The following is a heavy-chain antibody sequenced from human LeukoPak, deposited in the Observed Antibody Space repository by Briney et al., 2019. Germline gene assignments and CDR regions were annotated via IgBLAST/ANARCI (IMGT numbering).Heavy chain of an antibody. J-gene: IGHJ4*02. Sequence: GGSLRLSCAASGFTFSSYAMSWVRQAPGKGLEWVSAISGSGGSTYYADSVKGRFTISRDNSKNTLYLQTNSLRAEDTAVYYCAKDVSLLWFGELANFDYWGQGTLVTVSS. V-gene: IGHV3-23*01. D-gene: IGHD3-10*01. CDR3: AKDVSLLWFGELANFDY. CDR1: GFTFSSYA. CDR2: ISGSGGST.